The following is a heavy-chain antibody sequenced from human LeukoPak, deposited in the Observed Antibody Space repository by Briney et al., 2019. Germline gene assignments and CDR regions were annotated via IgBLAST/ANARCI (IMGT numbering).Heavy chain of an antibody. J-gene: IGHJ4*02. Sequence: ASVTVSCTASGGTFSSYAISWVRQAPGQGLEWMGGIIPIFGTANYAQKFQGRVTITADESTSTAYMELSSLRSEDTAVYYCAGSMVRGVIILYSFDYWGQGTLVTVSS. V-gene: IGHV1-69*13. D-gene: IGHD3-10*01. CDR2: IIPIFGTA. CDR3: AGSMVRGVIILYSFDY. CDR1: GGTFSSYA.